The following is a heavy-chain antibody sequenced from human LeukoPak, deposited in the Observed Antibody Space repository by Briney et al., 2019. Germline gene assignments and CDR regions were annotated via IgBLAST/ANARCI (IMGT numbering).Heavy chain of an antibody. V-gene: IGHV4-59*01. D-gene: IGHD3-10*01. Sequence: SETLSLTCTVSGGSISSYYWSWLRQPPGKGLEWIGYIYYSGSTNYNPSLKSRVTISVDTSKNQFSLKLSSVTAADTAVYYCARDSSGATGMDVWGKGTTVTVSS. CDR3: ARDSSGATGMDV. CDR1: GGSISSYY. J-gene: IGHJ6*03. CDR2: IYYSGST.